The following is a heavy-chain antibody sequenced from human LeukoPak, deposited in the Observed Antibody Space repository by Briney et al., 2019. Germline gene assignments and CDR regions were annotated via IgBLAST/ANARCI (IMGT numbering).Heavy chain of an antibody. D-gene: IGHD2-2*01. V-gene: IGHV4-34*01. CDR3: ARGGRIVVVPAAMLTKYNWFDP. CDR1: GGSFSGYY. Sequence: SETLSLTCAVYGGSFSGYYWCWIRQPPGKGLEWIGEINHSGSTNYNPSLKSRVTISVDTSKNQFSLKLSSVTAADTAVYYCARGGRIVVVPAAMLTKYNWFDPWGQGTLVTVSS. CDR2: INHSGST. J-gene: IGHJ5*02.